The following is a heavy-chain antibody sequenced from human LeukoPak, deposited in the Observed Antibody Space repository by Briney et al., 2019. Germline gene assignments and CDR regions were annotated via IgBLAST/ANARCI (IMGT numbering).Heavy chain of an antibody. CDR3: AREMTWTVASDAFDI. CDR1: GFTFSSYA. CDR2: ISYDGSNK. D-gene: IGHD4-23*01. V-gene: IGHV3-30-3*01. J-gene: IGHJ3*02. Sequence: GRSLRLSCAASGFTFSSYAMHWARQAPGKGLEWVAVISYDGSNKYYADSVKGRFTISRDNSKNTLYLQMNSLRAEDTAVYYCAREMTWTVASDAFDICGQGTMVTVSS.